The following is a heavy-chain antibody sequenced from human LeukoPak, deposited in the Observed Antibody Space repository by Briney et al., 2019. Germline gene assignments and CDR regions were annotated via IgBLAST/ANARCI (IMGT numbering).Heavy chain of an antibody. CDR2: IYYSGST. J-gene: IGHJ6*02. CDR3: ARGPSGSYYPLYYYYGMDV. Sequence: PSETLSLTCTVSGGSISSGGYYWSWIRQHPGRGLEWIGYIYYSGSTYYNPSLKSRVTISVDTSKNQFSLKLSSVTAADTAVYYCARGPSGSYYPLYYYYGMDVWGQGTTVTVSS. V-gene: IGHV4-31*03. D-gene: IGHD1-26*01. CDR1: GGSISSGGYY.